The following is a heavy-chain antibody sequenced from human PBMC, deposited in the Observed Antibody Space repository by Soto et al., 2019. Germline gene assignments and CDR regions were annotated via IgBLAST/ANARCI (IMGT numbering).Heavy chain of an antibody. V-gene: IGHV3-30*02. Sequence: GGSLRLSCAESGFTFSRQSMHWVRQAPGRGQEWVAVIRQNGADKYYADSVKGRFTISGDNSKNTVYLQMNRLRGEDTAEYYCETGSLGLCTGGTCLLDSWGHGSRVTVSS. J-gene: IGHJ5*01. CDR3: ETGSLGLCTGGTCLLDS. CDR2: IRQNGADK. CDR1: GFTFSRQS. D-gene: IGHD2-8*02.